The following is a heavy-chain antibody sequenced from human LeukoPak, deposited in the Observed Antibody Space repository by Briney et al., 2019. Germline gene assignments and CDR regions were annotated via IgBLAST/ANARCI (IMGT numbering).Heavy chain of an antibody. Sequence: ASVKVSCKASGYTFTAYFIHWVRQAPGQGLEWMGWINPNTGDTNYAQNFQGRVTMTRDTSISTAYMELSRLRSDDTAVYYCARDSNYGGNEDNWFDPWGQGALVTVSS. CDR2: INPNTGDT. CDR3: ARDSNYGGNEDNWFDP. V-gene: IGHV1-2*02. D-gene: IGHD4-23*01. CDR1: GYTFTAYF. J-gene: IGHJ5*02.